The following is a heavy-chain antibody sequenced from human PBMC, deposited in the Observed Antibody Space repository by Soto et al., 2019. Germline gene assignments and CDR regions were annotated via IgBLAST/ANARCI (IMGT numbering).Heavy chain of an antibody. CDR2: ISICGTTI. Sequence: QVQLVESGGGLVKPGGSLRLSCAASGFTLSDYYMTWIRQAPGKGLEWVSDISICGTTIHYADSVRGRFTISRDNAKNSRWIQMNTLRAEDTAVYYCATFRGDGYYNFWGQGTLVTVSS. D-gene: IGHD3-9*01. CDR1: GFTLSDYY. J-gene: IGHJ4*02. CDR3: ATFRGDGYYNF. V-gene: IGHV3-11*01.